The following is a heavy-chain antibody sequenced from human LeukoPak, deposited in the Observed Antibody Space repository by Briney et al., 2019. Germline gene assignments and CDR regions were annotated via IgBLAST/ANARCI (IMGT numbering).Heavy chain of an antibody. CDR3: ARASWIQLWFDAFDI. Sequence: SSETLSLTCTVSGGSISSNNYYWGWIRQPPGKGLEWIGSINYRGSTYYNPSLKSRVTISVDTSKNQFSLKLSSVTAADTAVYYCARASWIQLWFDAFDIWGQGTMVTVSS. CDR1: GGSISSNNYY. J-gene: IGHJ3*02. CDR2: INYRGST. D-gene: IGHD5-18*01. V-gene: IGHV4-39*07.